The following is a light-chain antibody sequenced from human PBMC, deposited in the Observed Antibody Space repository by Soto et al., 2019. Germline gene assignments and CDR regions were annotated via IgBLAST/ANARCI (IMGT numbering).Light chain of an antibody. V-gene: IGKV4-1*01. CDR1: QSVIYSSNNENY. CDR2: WAS. CDR3: QQYYSTPRT. J-gene: IGKJ1*01. Sequence: DIVMTQSPDSLAVSLGERATINCKSSQSVIYSSNNENYLAWYQQKPGQPPKLLVYWASTRESGVPDRFSGSGSGTDFTLTISSLQAEDVAVYYCQQYYSTPRTFGQGTKVDIK.